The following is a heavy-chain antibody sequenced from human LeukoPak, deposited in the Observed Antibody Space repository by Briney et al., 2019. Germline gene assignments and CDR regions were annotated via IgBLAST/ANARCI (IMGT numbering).Heavy chain of an antibody. CDR1: GFTLSNNA. V-gene: IGHV3-23*01. Sequence: PGGSLRLSCAASGFTLSNNAMGWVRQAPGKGLEWVSALGSDGGRYYAASVKGRFTISRDNSKNTLYLEMNRLRSEDTAAYYCAKDLLNWEFDYWGQGTLVTVSS. CDR2: LGSDGGR. CDR3: AKDLLNWEFDY. D-gene: IGHD7-27*01. J-gene: IGHJ4*02.